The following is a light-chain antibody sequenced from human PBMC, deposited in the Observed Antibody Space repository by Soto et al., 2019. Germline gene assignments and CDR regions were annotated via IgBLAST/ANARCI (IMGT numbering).Light chain of an antibody. CDR3: LQYDTYPGT. V-gene: IGKV1-5*01. J-gene: IGKJ1*01. Sequence: DIQMTQSPSTLSGSAGERITITCRASQGIRTYLAWYQQKPGKAPKMLIYDASTLESGVPSRFSGSGSGADFTLTISSLQPDDCATYFCLQYDTYPGTFGQGTTGEMK. CDR2: DAS. CDR1: QGIRTY.